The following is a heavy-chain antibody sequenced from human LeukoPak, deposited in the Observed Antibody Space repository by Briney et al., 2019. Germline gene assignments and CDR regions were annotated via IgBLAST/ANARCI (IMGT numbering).Heavy chain of an antibody. CDR1: GFTFSTQG. V-gene: IGHV3-30*02. CDR3: ARESGRSRVGELLRD. CDR2: IQNHGNDK. J-gene: IGHJ4*02. Sequence: GGSLRLSCAASGFTFSTQGMHWVRQAPGKGLEWVTFIQNHGNDKRYADSGKGRFTFSRNNSKNTLYLQINSLRAEDTAMYYCARESGRSRVGELLRDWGQGTLVTVSS. D-gene: IGHD3-10*01.